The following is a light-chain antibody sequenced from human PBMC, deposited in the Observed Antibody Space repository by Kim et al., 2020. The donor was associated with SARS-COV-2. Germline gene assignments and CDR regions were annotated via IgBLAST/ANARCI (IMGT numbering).Light chain of an antibody. CDR1: SLRSYY. V-gene: IGLV3-19*01. Sequence: VALGQTVRITCQGDSLRSYYATSYQQKPGQAPILLIYGKNNRPSGIPDRFSGSSSGNTASLTITGTQAGDEADYYCNSRDTNDIVLFGGGTQLTVL. J-gene: IGLJ2*01. CDR3: NSRDTNDIVL. CDR2: GKN.